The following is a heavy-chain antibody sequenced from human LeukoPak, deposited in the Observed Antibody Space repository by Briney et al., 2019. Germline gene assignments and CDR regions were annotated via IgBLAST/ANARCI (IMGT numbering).Heavy chain of an antibody. CDR1: GVSIDSYH. Sequence: SETLSLTCSVSGVSIDSYHWSWIRQPPGKGLEWIGYFYYTGSTNYSPSFEGRVTISEDTSKNQISLNLRSVAAADTAIYFCSRSHDYGGLYFYYYMDVWGKGTTVTVSS. CDR2: FYYTGST. D-gene: IGHD4-23*01. V-gene: IGHV4-59*08. CDR3: SRSHDYGGLYFYYYMDV. J-gene: IGHJ6*03.